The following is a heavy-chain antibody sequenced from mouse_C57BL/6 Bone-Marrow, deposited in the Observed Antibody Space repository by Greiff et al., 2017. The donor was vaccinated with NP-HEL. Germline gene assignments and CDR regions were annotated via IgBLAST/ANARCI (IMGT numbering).Heavy chain of an antibody. CDR2: IRNKANGYTT. J-gene: IGHJ4*01. Sequence: EVKLVESGGGLVQPGGSLSLSCAASGFTFTDYYMSWVRQPPGKALEWLGFIRNKANGYTTEYSATVKGRFTISSDNSQSILYLQMNALRAEDSATYYCARYAYAMDYWGQGTSVTVSS. CDR1: GFTFTDYY. CDR3: ARYAYAMDY. V-gene: IGHV7-3*01.